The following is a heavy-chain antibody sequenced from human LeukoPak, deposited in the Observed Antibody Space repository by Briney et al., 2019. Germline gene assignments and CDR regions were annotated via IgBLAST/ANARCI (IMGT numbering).Heavy chain of an antibody. Sequence: GASVKVSCKASGYTFTGSYIHWVRQAPGQGLEWMGRLSTNNGATNYAQKFQGRVTMTRDTSIITAYMELTRLTSDDTAVYYCARGGQPPGWGQGTLVTVSS. D-gene: IGHD5-12*01. CDR1: GYTFTGSY. CDR2: LSTNNGAT. V-gene: IGHV1-2*06. CDR3: ARGGQPPG. J-gene: IGHJ4*02.